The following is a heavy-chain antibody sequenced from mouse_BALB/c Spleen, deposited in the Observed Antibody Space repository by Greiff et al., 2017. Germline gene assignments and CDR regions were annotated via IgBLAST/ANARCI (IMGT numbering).Heavy chain of an antibody. CDR3: ARRIDGYHAMDY. Sequence: VKLVESGPGLVQPSQSLSITCTVSGFSLTSYGVHWVRQSPGKGLEWLGVIWSGGSTDYNAAFISRLSISKDNSKSQVFFKMNSLQANDTAIYYCARRIDGYHAMDYWGQGTSVTVSS. J-gene: IGHJ4*01. CDR2: IWSGGST. V-gene: IGHV2-2*02. D-gene: IGHD2-3*01. CDR1: GFSLTSYG.